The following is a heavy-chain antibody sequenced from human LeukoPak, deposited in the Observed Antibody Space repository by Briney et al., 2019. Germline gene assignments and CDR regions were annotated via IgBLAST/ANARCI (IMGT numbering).Heavy chain of an antibody. CDR2: ISGSGGST. D-gene: IGHD4-17*01. J-gene: IGHJ4*02. V-gene: IGHV3-23*01. Sequence: GGSLRLSCAASGFTYSSCAMSWVRQAPGKGLEWVSAISGSGGSTYYADSVKGRFTISRDNSKNTLYLQVNSLRAEDTAVYYCAKSGHGDYGWGQGTLVTVSS. CDR1: GFTYSSCA. CDR3: AKSGHGDYG.